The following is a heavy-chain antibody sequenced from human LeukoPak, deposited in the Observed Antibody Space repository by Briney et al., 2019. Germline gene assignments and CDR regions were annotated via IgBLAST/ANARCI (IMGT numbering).Heavy chain of an antibody. CDR3: ARDSRDFDWLGSP. D-gene: IGHD3-9*01. CDR2: IYTSGST. CDR1: GGSISSYY. Sequence: SETLSLTCTVSGGSISSYYCSWIRQPAGKGLEWIGRIYTSGSTNYNPSLKSRVTMSVDTSKNQFSLKLSSVTAADTAVYYCARDSRDFDWLGSPWGQETLVTVSS. J-gene: IGHJ5*02. V-gene: IGHV4-4*07.